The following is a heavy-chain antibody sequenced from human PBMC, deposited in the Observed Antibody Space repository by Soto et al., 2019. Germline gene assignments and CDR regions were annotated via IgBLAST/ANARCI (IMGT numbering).Heavy chain of an antibody. CDR1: GGTFSSYT. CDR2: IIPILGIA. CDR3: ARSRRTNKRFLEWPDAFDI. D-gene: IGHD3-3*01. J-gene: IGHJ3*02. Sequence: SVKVSCKASGGTFSSYTISWVRQAPGQGLEWMGRIIPILGIANYAQKFQGRVTITADKSTSTAYMELSSLRSEDTAVYYCARSRRTNKRFLEWPDAFDIWGQGTMVTVSS. V-gene: IGHV1-69*02.